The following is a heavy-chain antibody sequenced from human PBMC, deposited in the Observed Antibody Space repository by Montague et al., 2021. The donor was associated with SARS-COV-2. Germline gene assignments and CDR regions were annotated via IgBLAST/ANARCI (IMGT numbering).Heavy chain of an antibody. CDR2: IYYSGST. J-gene: IGHJ5*02. Sequence: TLSLTCTVSGGSISSGGYYWSWIRQHPGKGLEWIGYIYYSGSTYYNPSLKSRLTISVDTSKNRFSLKLSSVTAADTAMYYCPRARVVVPTTRNWFDPWGKGTAVNVSS. CDR3: PRARVVVPTTRNWFDP. CDR1: GGSISSGGYY. D-gene: IGHD2-2*01. V-gene: IGHV4-31*03.